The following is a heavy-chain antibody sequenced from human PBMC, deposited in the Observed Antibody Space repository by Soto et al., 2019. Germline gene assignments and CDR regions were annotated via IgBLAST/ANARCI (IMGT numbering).Heavy chain of an antibody. CDR1: GGSISSYY. D-gene: IGHD5-12*01. V-gene: IGHV4-59*01. CDR2: IYYSGST. J-gene: IGHJ5*02. Sequence: SETLSLTCTVSGGSISSYYWSWIRQPPGKGLEWIGYIYYSGSTNYNPSLKSRVTISVDTSKNQFSLKLSSVTAADTAVYYCARAGRGYSGYDNWFDPWGQGTLVTVSS. CDR3: ARAGRGYSGYDNWFDP.